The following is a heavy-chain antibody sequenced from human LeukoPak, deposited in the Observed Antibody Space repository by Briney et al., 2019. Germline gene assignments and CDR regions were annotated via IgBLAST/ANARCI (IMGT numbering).Heavy chain of an antibody. J-gene: IGHJ6*01. CDR2: INHGGST. V-gene: IGHV4-34*01. CDR3: ARVSPLAGMHV. Sequence: PSETLSLSCAVYGVSFSDYHWTWLRQPPGKGLEWVGGINHGGSTNYNPPLNSRLTKPIEPSKTQFSLNLSSVPAAVTAVYYCARVSPLAGMHVWAQGTTLTVSS. CDR1: GVSFSDYH.